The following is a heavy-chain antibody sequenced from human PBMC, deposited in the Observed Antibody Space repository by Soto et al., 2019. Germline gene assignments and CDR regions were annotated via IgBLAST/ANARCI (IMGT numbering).Heavy chain of an antibody. Sequence: PSETLSLTCAVSGGSISSGGYSWSWIRQPPGKGLEWIGYIYHSGSTYYNPSLKSRVTISVDRSKNQFSLKLTSVTAAVTAVYYCARGMAEEQIFYYFDYWGQGALVTVSS. V-gene: IGHV4-30-2*01. D-gene: IGHD3-9*01. CDR3: ARGMAEEQIFYYFDY. J-gene: IGHJ4*02. CDR1: GGSISSGGYS. CDR2: IYHSGST.